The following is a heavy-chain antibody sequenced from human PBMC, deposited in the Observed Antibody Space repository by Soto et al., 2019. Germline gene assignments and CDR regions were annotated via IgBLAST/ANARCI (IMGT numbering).Heavy chain of an antibody. CDR1: GGSISSGNYY. CDR2: IYYSGTT. J-gene: IGHJ4*02. V-gene: IGHV4-31*03. CDR3: ARGGGQLVREEYYFDY. D-gene: IGHD6-6*01. Sequence: QVQLQESGPGLVKPSQTLSLTCTVSGGSISSGNYYWSWIRQHPGTGLEWIGYIYYSGTTYATPSLKSRVTMPIDTSKNQFSLKLSSVTAADTAVYFCARGGGQLVREEYYFDYWGQGALVTVSS.